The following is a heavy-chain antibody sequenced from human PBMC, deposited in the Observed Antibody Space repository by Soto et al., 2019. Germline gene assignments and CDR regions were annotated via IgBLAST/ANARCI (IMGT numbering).Heavy chain of an antibody. J-gene: IGHJ4*02. D-gene: IGHD1-26*01. CDR3: ARGPTSGTYVY. Sequence: EVQLVESGGGLVKPGGSLRLSCAASGFTFSSFTMNWVRQAPGKGLEWVSSITSGSSYIYYADSVKGRFTISRDNAKNSLYLQMSSPRAEDTAVYYCARGPTSGTYVYWGQGTLVTVSS. CDR2: ITSGSSYI. CDR1: GFTFSSFT. V-gene: IGHV3-21*06.